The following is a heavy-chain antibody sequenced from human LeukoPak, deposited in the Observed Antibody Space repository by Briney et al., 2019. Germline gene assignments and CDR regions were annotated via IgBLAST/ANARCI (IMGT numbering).Heavy chain of an antibody. V-gene: IGHV3-74*01. CDR2: ISSDGRTT. Sequence: PGGSLRLSCAASGFTLSSYWMHWVRHTPGKGPVWVSRISSDGRTTNYADSVKGRFTISRDSAQNTLYVQMNSLRAEDTAVYYCARAALTTRNGFDIWGQGTMVTVSS. CDR1: GFTLSSYW. CDR3: ARAALTTRNGFDI. D-gene: IGHD4-17*01. J-gene: IGHJ3*02.